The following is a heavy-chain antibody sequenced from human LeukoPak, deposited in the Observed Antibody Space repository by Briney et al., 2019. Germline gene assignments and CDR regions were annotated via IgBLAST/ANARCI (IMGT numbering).Heavy chain of an antibody. V-gene: IGHV3-53*01. CDR2: IYSGGST. CDR1: GFTVSSNY. CDR3: ARGTDYGDYGSAFDI. J-gene: IGHJ3*02. Sequence: GGSLRLSCAASGFTVSSNYMSWVRQAPGKGLEWVSVIYSGGSTYYADSVKGRFTISRDNSKNTLYLQMNSLRAEDTAVYYCARGTDYGDYGSAFDIWGQGTMVTVSS. D-gene: IGHD4-17*01.